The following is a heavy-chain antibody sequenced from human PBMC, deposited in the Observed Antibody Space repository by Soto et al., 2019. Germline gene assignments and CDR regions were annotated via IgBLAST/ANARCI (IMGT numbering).Heavy chain of an antibody. J-gene: IGHJ4*02. Sequence: ASVKVSCKASGYTFTGYYMPWVRQAPGQGLEWMGWINPNSGGTNYAQKFQGRVTMTRDTSISTAYMELSRLRSDDTAVYYCARDLRFLEWLPLYYFDYWGQGTLVTVSS. CDR2: INPNSGGT. D-gene: IGHD3-3*01. CDR3: ARDLRFLEWLPLYYFDY. V-gene: IGHV1-2*02. CDR1: GYTFTGYY.